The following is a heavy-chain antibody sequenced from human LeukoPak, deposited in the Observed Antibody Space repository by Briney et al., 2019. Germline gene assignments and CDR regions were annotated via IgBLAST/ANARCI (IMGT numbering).Heavy chain of an antibody. V-gene: IGHV4-31*03. D-gene: IGHD1-26*01. J-gene: IGHJ4*02. CDR1: GASISSGDYS. CDR2: KYKSGRT. CDR3: VTTMGATNHCFDS. Sequence: SHTLSLTCTVSGASISSGDYSWTRIRQRPGKGLEWIGYKYKSGRTYYTPALKSRATISADTSKNQLSLRLSSVTAADTAVYYCVTTMGATNHCFDSWGQGTLVTVSS.